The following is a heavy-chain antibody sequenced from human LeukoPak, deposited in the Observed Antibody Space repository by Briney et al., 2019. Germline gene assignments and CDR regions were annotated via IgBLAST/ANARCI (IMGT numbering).Heavy chain of an antibody. CDR2: ISGDGGST. D-gene: IGHD3-22*01. J-gene: IGHJ4*02. V-gene: IGHV3-43*02. Sequence: GGSLRLSCTAYGFTFDDYAMHWVRQAPGKGLEWVSLISGDGGSTYYADSVKGRFTISRDNSKNSLYLQMNSLRTEDTALYYCASGPSYYDSSGYYLVSPFDYWGQGTLVTVSS. CDR1: GFTFDDYA. CDR3: ASGPSYYDSSGYYLVSPFDY.